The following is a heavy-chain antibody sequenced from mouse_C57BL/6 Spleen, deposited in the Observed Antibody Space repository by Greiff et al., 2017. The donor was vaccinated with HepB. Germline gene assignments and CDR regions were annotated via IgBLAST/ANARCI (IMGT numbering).Heavy chain of an antibody. J-gene: IGHJ2*01. CDR2: INPSNGGT. V-gene: IGHV1-53*01. CDR1: GYTFTSYW. CDR3: ARRGTTTGYFDY. D-gene: IGHD1-1*01. Sequence: VQLQQSGPELVKPGASVKLSCKASGYTFTSYWMHWVKQRPGQGLEWIGNINPSNGGTNYNEKFKSKATLTVDKSSSTAYMQLSSLTSEDSAVYYCARRGTTTGYFDYWGQGTTLTVSS.